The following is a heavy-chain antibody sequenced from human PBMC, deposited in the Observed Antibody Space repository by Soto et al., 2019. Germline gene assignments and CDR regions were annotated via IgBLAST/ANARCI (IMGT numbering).Heavy chain of an antibody. Sequence: PGESLKISCKGSGYTFTNYWIGWVRQMPGKGLEWMGIIYPGDSHAIYSPSFQGQVTMSADKSISTAYLQWSSLKASDTAMYYCARPYSGGPNDPFDVWGQGTMVTVSS. CDR1: GYTFTNYW. D-gene: IGHD1-26*01. CDR2: IYPGDSHA. CDR3: ARPYSGGPNDPFDV. J-gene: IGHJ3*01. V-gene: IGHV5-51*01.